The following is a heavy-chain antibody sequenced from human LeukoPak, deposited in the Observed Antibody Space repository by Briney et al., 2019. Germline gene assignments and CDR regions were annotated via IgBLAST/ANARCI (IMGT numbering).Heavy chain of an antibody. V-gene: IGHV4-34*01. D-gene: IGHD3-3*01. CDR2: INHSGST. CDR1: GGSFSGYC. Sequence: SETLSLTCAVYGGSFSGYCWSWIRQPPGKGLEWIGEINHSGSTNYNPSLKSRVTISVDTSKNQFSLKLSSVTAADTAVYYCARVGFRGIFAKGYYFDYWGQGTLVTVSS. J-gene: IGHJ4*02. CDR3: ARVGFRGIFAKGYYFDY.